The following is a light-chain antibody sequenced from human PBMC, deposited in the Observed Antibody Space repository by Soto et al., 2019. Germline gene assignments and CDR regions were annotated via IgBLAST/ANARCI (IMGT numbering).Light chain of an antibody. CDR3: QQRSDWPLT. CDR1: QSVTSY. J-gene: IGKJ5*01. V-gene: IGKV3-11*01. Sequence: EIVLTQSPATLSLSPGERATLSCRAIQSVTSYLAWYQQKPGQAPRLLIYDVSNRASGIPARFSCSGSETDFTLTISSLEPEDFAVYYCQQRSDWPLTFGQGTRLEIK. CDR2: DVS.